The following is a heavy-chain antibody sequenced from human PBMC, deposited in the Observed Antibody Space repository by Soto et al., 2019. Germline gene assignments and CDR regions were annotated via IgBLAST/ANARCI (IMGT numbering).Heavy chain of an antibody. D-gene: IGHD2-8*01. CDR3: ARGMVPGSDFWFDP. Sequence: QGQLVQSGAEVKKPGASVKVSCTASGYTFISYYIHWVRQAPGQGLEWMGIINPRGGSTNYAQKFQGRVSMTRDTSTSTVFLDLSSLTSEDTAVYFCARGMVPGSDFWFDPWGQGTLVTVSS. CDR1: GYTFISYY. CDR2: INPRGGST. J-gene: IGHJ5*02. V-gene: IGHV1-46*01.